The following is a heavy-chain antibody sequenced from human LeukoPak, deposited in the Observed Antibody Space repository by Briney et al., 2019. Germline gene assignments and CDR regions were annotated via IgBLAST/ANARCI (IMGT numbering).Heavy chain of an antibody. J-gene: IGHJ4*02. CDR1: GFTFSNYW. CDR3: ARGGSYGYFGY. V-gene: IGHV3-7*05. Sequence: GGSLRLSCAGSGFTFSNYWMSWVRQAPGKGLEWVANIKEDGSEKDYEDSVKGRFTISRDNAKNSLYLQMNSLRAEDTAIYYCARGGSYGYFGYWGQGTLVTVSS. CDR2: IKEDGSEK. D-gene: IGHD5-18*01.